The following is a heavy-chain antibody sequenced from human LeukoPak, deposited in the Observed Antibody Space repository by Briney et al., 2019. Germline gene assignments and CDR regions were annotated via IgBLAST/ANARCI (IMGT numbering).Heavy chain of an antibody. V-gene: IGHV1-8*01. Sequence: ASVKASCKASGYTFTSYDINWVRQATGQGLEWMGWMNPNSGNTGYAQKFQGRVTMTRNTSISTAYMELSSLRSDDTAVYYCARGQYCSGGSCYSSLIVYGPTRNRYYYYGMDVWGQGTTVTVSS. CDR2: MNPNSGNT. CDR1: GYTFTSYD. J-gene: IGHJ6*02. D-gene: IGHD2-15*01. CDR3: ARGQYCSGGSCYSSLIVYGPTRNRYYYYGMDV.